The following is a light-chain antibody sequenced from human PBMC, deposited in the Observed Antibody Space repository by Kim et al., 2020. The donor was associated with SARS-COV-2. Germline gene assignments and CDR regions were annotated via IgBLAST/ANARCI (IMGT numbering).Light chain of an antibody. CDR2: GKT. Sequence: VAWGQTVRITCQGHCPSSSYARWYPEMTQHPPVLVASGKTVQTTCIADRFRGSCSGNTASLTITGAQAEDEADYYCRSRDSSGYLPFGGGTQLTVL. CDR1: CPSSSY. CDR3: RSRDSSGYLP. J-gene: IGLJ2*01. V-gene: IGLV3-19*01.